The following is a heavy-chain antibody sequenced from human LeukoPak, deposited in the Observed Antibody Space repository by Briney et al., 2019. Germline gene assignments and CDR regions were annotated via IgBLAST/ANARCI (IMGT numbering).Heavy chain of an antibody. V-gene: IGHV3-21*01. CDR1: GFTFSSYS. Sequence: GGSLRLSCAASGFTFSSYSMNWVRQAPGKGLEWVSSISSSRSYIYYADSVKGRFTISRDNAKNSLYLQMNSLRAEDTAVYYCARKALYGAYDYWGQGTLVTVPS. D-gene: IGHD2/OR15-2a*01. J-gene: IGHJ4*02. CDR3: ARKALYGAYDY. CDR2: ISSSRSYI.